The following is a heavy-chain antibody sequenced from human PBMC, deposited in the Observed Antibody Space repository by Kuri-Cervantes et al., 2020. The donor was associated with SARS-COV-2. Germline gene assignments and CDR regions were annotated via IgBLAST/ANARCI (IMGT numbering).Heavy chain of an antibody. CDR2: ITPFNGNT. J-gene: IGHJ3*02. D-gene: IGHD5-24*01. CDR3: ARSGPGAISREDGACDI. V-gene: IGHV1-45*01. Sequence: SVKVSCKASGDSFDYRFLHWVRQAPGQPLEWMGWITPFNGNTNYAQRFQDRVTITRDRSMSKAYMELSSLRSDDTAMYYCARSGPGAISREDGACDIWGQGTMVTVSS. CDR1: GDSFDYRF.